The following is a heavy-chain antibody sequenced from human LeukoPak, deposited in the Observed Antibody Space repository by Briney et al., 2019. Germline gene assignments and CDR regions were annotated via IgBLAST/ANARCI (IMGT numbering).Heavy chain of an antibody. CDR2: IRSGSTYI. J-gene: IGHJ4*02. Sequence: GGSLRLSCAASGFTFSTYSMHWVRQAPGKGLEWVSSIRSGSTYINYADSVKGRFTISRDDAKNSLYLQMHSLRAEDTAVYYCARDGIFDYWGQGTLVTVSS. CDR1: GFTFSTYS. V-gene: IGHV3-21*01. CDR3: ARDGIFDY.